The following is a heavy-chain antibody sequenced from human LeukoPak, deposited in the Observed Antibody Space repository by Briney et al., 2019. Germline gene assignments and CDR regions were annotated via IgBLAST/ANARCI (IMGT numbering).Heavy chain of an antibody. CDR3: ARDPNGDYLGAFDF. CDR1: GFTFSSYA. V-gene: IGHV3-23*01. J-gene: IGHJ3*01. D-gene: IGHD4-17*01. Sequence: GGSLRLSCAASGFTFSSYAMIWVRQAPGKGLEWVSAIRGSGDITLYAGSVKGRFTISRDNSKNTLYLQMNRLRGEDTAVYYCARDPNGDYLGAFDFRGQGTMASVSS. CDR2: IRGSGDIT.